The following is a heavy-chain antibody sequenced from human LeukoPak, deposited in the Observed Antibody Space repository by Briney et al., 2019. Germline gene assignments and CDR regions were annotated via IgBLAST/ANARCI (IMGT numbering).Heavy chain of an antibody. CDR1: GGTFRSYA. D-gene: IGHD2-2*01. CDR2: IIPIFGTA. V-gene: IGHV1-69*05. J-gene: IGHJ6*02. Sequence: SVKVLCKASGGTFRSYALSWVRQAPGQGLEWMGGIIPIFGTANHAQKFQGRVTMTRGTSISTAYMELSRLRSDDTAVYYCARDVGIGVEPDATGDGMDVWGQGTTVSVSS. CDR3: ARDVGIGVEPDATGDGMDV.